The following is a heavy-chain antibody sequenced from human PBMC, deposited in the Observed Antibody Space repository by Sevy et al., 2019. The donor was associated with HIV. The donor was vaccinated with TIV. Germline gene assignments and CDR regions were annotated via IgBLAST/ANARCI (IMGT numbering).Heavy chain of an antibody. V-gene: IGHV1-18*01. D-gene: IGHD3-10*01. J-gene: IGHJ6*02. Sequence: ASVKVSCKASGYTFTRYGISWVRQAPGQGLEWMGWISAYNGNTNYAQKLQGRVTMTTDTSTSTAYMEMRSLRSDDTAVYYCARDHGILWFGELSPNYYYYYGMDVWGQGTTVTVSS. CDR1: GYTFTRYG. CDR2: ISAYNGNT. CDR3: ARDHGILWFGELSPNYYYYYGMDV.